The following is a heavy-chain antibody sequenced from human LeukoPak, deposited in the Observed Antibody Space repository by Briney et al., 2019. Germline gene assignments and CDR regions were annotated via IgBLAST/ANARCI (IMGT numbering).Heavy chain of an antibody. J-gene: IGHJ4*02. V-gene: IGHV3-30*18. CDR1: GFTFSTYG. CDR2: ISYDGSNK. D-gene: IGHD3-3*01. CDR3: AKDGGFWSGYYYYFDY. Sequence: GGSLRLSCAASGFTFSTYGMNWVRQAPGKGLEWVAVISYDGSNKYYADSVKGRFTISRDNSKNTLYLQMNSLRAEDTAVYYCAKDGGFWSGYYYYFDYWGQGTLVTVSS.